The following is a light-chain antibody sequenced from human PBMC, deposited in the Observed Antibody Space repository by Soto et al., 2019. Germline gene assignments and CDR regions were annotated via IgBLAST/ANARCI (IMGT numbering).Light chain of an antibody. Sequence: EIVLTQSPATLALSPGERATLSCRASQSVSTYLAWHQQKPGQAPRLLIYGASNRATGIPARFSGNGSGTEFTLTISSLEPEDFAVYYCQQRHDWPPLTFGGGTRVEIK. J-gene: IGKJ4*01. CDR2: GAS. V-gene: IGKV3-11*01. CDR3: QQRHDWPPLT. CDR1: QSVSTY.